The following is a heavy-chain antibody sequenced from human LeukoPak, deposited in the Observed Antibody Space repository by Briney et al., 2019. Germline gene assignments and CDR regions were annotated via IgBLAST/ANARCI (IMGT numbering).Heavy chain of an antibody. Sequence: SETLSLTCTVSGGSISSYHWSWIRQPPGKGLECIGYIYYSGSTHYNPSLKSRVTISVDTSKNQFSLKLSSVTAADTAVYYCARLRVGATDYFDYWGQGTLVTVSS. V-gene: IGHV4-59*08. CDR1: GGSISSYH. J-gene: IGHJ4*02. D-gene: IGHD1-26*01. CDR2: IYYSGST. CDR3: ARLRVGATDYFDY.